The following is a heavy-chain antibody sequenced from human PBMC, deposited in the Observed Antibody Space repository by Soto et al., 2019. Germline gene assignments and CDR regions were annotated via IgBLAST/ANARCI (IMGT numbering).Heavy chain of an antibody. CDR2: IFYSGNT. CDR3: VRLYSNNVLLPAY. V-gene: IGHV4-39*01. D-gene: IGHD2-8*01. CDR1: DGSISSRSNY. J-gene: IGHJ4*02. Sequence: SETLSLTCTVSDGSISSRSNYWGWIRQPPGKGLEWIGSIFYSGNTYYNPSLKSRVTISVDTSKNQFYRKLSSVTAADTAVYYGVRLYSNNVLLPAYWGEGTLVTVSS.